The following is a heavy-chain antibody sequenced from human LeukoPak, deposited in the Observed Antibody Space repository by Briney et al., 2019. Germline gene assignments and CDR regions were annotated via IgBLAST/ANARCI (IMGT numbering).Heavy chain of an antibody. CDR1: GGSISSSSYY. V-gene: IGHV4-39*02. CDR3: ARDPPVEMATTTPFDY. CDR2: IYYSGST. J-gene: IGHJ4*02. D-gene: IGHD5-12*01. Sequence: SETLSLTCTVSGGSISSSSYYWGWIRQPPGKGLEWIGSIYYSGSTYYNPSLKSRVTISVDTSKNQFSLKLSSVTAADTAVYYCARDPPVEMATTTPFDYWGQGTLVTVSS.